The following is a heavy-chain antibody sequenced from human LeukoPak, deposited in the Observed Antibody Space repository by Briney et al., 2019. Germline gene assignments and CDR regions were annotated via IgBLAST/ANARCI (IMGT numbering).Heavy chain of an antibody. V-gene: IGHV4-59*08. Sequence: PSETLSLTCTVSGGSIGSNYWTWIRQPPGKGLEYIGYIYYTEGTNYNPSLKIRVTISVDTSKNQFSLKLTSVTAADTAVYFCAKYGNSGWVIDNWGQGTLVTVSS. CDR2: IYYTEGT. J-gene: IGHJ4*02. CDR3: AKYGNSGWVIDN. CDR1: GGSIGSNY. D-gene: IGHD6-19*01.